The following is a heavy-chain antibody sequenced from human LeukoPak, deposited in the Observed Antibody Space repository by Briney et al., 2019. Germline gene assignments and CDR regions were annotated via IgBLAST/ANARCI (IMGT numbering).Heavy chain of an antibody. D-gene: IGHD1-26*01. J-gene: IGHJ6*03. CDR1: GFAFTMYY. CDR2: INTSDGAT. Sequence: ASVTLSFTSSGFAFTMYYNHWVRHAPGQGREWMGMINTSDGATTYTQTLQGRLTLTRDMYTTTVYMDLRSLRFDDTAIYFCAREQKGGLSGNLLGLFASYSTYYFMDVWGRGTAVTVSS. V-gene: IGHV1-46*04. CDR3: AREQKGGLSGNLLGLFASYSTYYFMDV.